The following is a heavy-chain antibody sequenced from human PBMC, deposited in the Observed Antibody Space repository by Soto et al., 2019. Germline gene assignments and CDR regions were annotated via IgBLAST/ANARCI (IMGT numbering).Heavy chain of an antibody. CDR2: ISSSSSSI. J-gene: IGHJ4*02. Sequence: GGSLRLSCAASGFTFSSYSMSWVRQAPGKGVEWVSYISSSSSSIYYADSVKGRFTISRDNANNSLYLQMNSLRAEDTAVYYCARAIPGNYWGQGTLVTVSS. CDR1: GFTFSSYS. CDR3: ARAIPGNY. V-gene: IGHV3-48*01.